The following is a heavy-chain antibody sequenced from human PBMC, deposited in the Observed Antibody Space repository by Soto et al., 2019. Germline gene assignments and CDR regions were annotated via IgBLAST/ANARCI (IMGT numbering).Heavy chain of an antibody. D-gene: IGHD3-22*01. CDR2: TYHSGGT. CDR1: GGSSSSGASS. Sequence: QLQLQESGSGLVKPSQTLSLTCAVSGGSSSSGASSWSWIRQPPGTGLEWVGYTYHSGGTYYSPSLKSRATVSVDRSRSQFSLKLTSVTAADTAVYYGALYHDTSGYRFDYWGQGILVTVSS. CDR3: ALYHDTSGYRFDY. V-gene: IGHV4-30-2*01. J-gene: IGHJ4*02.